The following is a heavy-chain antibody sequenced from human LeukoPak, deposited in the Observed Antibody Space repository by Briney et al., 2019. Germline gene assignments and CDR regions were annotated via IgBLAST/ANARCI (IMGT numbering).Heavy chain of an antibody. V-gene: IGHV4-59*01. D-gene: IGHD5-18*01. CDR2: MQSTGNS. Sequence: PSETLSLACTVSGGSISTYHWNWIRKPPDPGLEWIGYMQSTGNSNYNPSLKSRVTMSVDMSRNQIVMNLSSVTPADTAVYFCARDKQHIYGRYFDHWGQGILVTVSS. J-gene: IGHJ4*02. CDR3: ARDKQHIYGRYFDH. CDR1: GGSISTYH.